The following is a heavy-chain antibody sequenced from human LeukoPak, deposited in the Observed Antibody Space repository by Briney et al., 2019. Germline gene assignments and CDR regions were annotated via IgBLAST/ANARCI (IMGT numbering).Heavy chain of an antibody. D-gene: IGHD4-17*01. V-gene: IGHV3-53*01. J-gene: IGHJ4*02. CDR1: GFTVSSNY. CDR2: IYSGGST. CDR3: ARRAGEYSHPYDY. Sequence: PGGSLRLSCAASGFTVSSNYMSWVRQAPGKGLEWGSVIYSGGSTYYADSVKGRFTISRDNSKNTLYLQMNSLRANDTAVYYCARRAGEYSHPYDYWGQGTLVTVSS.